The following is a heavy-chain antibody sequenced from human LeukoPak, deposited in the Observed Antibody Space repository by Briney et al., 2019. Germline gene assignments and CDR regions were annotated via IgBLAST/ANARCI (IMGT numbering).Heavy chain of an antibody. CDR1: GFTVSSNY. V-gene: IGHV3-53*01. CDR2: IYSGGST. Sequence: LPGGSLRLSCAASGFTVSSNYMSWVRQAPGKGLEWVSVIYSGGSTYYADSVKGRFTISRDNSKNTLYLQMNSLRAEDTAVYYCARETTVGNYFDYWGQGTLVTVSS. CDR3: ARETTVGNYFDY. D-gene: IGHD4-11*01. J-gene: IGHJ4*02.